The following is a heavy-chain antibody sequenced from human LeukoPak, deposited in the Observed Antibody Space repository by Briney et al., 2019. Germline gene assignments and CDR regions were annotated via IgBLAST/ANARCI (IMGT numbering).Heavy chain of an antibody. J-gene: IGHJ4*02. Sequence: GGSLRLSCAASGFTFSSYAMNWVRQAPGKGLEWVSTISGSGGSTYYADSVKGRFTTSRDKSKNTLYLQMNSLRAEDTAVYYCAKRGDGYFYYFDYWGQGTLVTVSS. V-gene: IGHV3-23*01. D-gene: IGHD5-24*01. CDR2: ISGSGGST. CDR3: AKRGDGYFYYFDY. CDR1: GFTFSSYA.